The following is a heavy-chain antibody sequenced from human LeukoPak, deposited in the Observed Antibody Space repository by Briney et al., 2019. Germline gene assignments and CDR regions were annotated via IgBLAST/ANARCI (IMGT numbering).Heavy chain of an antibody. D-gene: IGHD6-19*01. J-gene: IGHJ5*02. CDR3: ARVSGWFTNWFDP. CDR2: IYYSGST. Sequence: SETLSLTCTVSGGSISSSSYYWGWIRQPPGKGLEWIGSIYYSGSTYYNPSLKSRVTISVDTSKDQFSLKLSSVTAADTAVYYCARVSGWFTNWFDPWGQGTLVTVSS. CDR1: GGSISSSSYY. V-gene: IGHV4-39*01.